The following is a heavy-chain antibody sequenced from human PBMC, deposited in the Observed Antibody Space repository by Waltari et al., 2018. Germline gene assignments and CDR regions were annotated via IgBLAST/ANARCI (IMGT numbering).Heavy chain of an antibody. Sequence: QVQLQQWGAGLLKPSETLSLTCAVYGGSFSGYYWSWIRQPPGKGLEWIGEINHSVSTNYNPSLKSRVTISVDTSKNQFSLKLSSVTAADTAVYYCARGGWGSSSPLDYWGQGTLVTVSS. CDR1: GGSFSGYY. V-gene: IGHV4-34*01. D-gene: IGHD6-6*01. CDR3: ARGGWGSSSPLDY. CDR2: INHSVST. J-gene: IGHJ4*02.